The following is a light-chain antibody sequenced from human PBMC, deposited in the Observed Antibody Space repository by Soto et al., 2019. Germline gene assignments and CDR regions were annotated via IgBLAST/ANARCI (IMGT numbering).Light chain of an antibody. CDR1: SSNIGSNY. V-gene: IGLV1-47*01. Sequence: QSVLTQPPSASGTPGQRVTISCSGSSSNIGSNYVYWYQQLPGTAPTLLIYRNNQRPSGVPDRFSGSKSGTSASLAISGLGSEDEADYYCAAWDDSLSGRVVFGGGTKLTVL. CDR2: RNN. J-gene: IGLJ2*01. CDR3: AAWDDSLSGRVV.